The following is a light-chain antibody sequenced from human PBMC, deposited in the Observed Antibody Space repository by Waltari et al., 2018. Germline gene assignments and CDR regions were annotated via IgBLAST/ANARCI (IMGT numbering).Light chain of an antibody. J-gene: IGKJ4*01. CDR1: QSVWSA. V-gene: IGKV3-11*01. Sequence: IVLTQSPGTLSLFPGERATLSCRASQSVWSALAWYQLKPGQAPRLLIYDSSNRATGIPVRFSCSGSGTDFTLTISSLEPEDFAIYYCQHRSVWPLTFGGGTKVEIK. CDR3: QHRSVWPLT. CDR2: DSS.